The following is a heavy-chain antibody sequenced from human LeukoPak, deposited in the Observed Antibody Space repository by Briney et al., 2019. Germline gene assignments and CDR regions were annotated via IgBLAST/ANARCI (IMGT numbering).Heavy chain of an antibody. CDR3: AKKGASHYYDSSGYN. Sequence: PGGSLRLSCAASGFTFSSYAMSWVRQAPGKGLEWVSAISGSGGSTYYADSMKGRFTISRDNSKNTLYLQMNSLRAEDTAVYYCAKKGASHYYDSSGYNWGQGTLVTVSS. J-gene: IGHJ4*02. V-gene: IGHV3-23*01. D-gene: IGHD3-22*01. CDR1: GFTFSSYA. CDR2: ISGSGGST.